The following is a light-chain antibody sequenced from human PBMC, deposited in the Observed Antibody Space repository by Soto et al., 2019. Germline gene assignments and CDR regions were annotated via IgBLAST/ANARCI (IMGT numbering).Light chain of an antibody. CDR1: ETIARTY. V-gene: IGKV3-20*01. Sequence: EVVLTQSPGTLSLSPGERATLSCRASETIARTYLAWYQQKPGQAPRLLIYDISTRAAGIPDRFSASGSGTDFSLTISRLEPEDSAVYYCQQYGYSPITFGQGTRLEIK. J-gene: IGKJ5*01. CDR2: DIS. CDR3: QQYGYSPIT.